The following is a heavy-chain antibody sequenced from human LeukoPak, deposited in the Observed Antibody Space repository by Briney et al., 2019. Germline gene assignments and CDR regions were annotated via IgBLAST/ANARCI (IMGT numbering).Heavy chain of an antibody. J-gene: IGHJ3*02. CDR1: GGSISSYY. CDR3: ARPSIPSAAASALDI. CDR2: IYTSGST. D-gene: IGHD2-2*01. V-gene: IGHV4-4*07. Sequence: SETLSLTCTVSGGSISSYYWSWIRQPAGKGLEWIGRIYTSGSTNYNPSLKSRATMSVDTSKSQVSLKMTSVTVADTAVYYCARPSIPSAAASALDIWGQGTMVTVSS.